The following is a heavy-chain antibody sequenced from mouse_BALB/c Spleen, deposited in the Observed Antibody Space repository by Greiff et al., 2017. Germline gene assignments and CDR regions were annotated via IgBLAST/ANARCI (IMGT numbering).Heavy chain of an antibody. J-gene: IGHJ2*01. CDR3: ARRGTTVVAHFDY. D-gene: IGHD1-1*01. Sequence: EVKVEESGGGLVKPGGSLKLSCAASGFTFSSYAMSWVRQSPEKRLEWVAEISSGGSYTYYPDTVTGRFTISRDNAKNTLYLEMSSLRSEDTAMYYCARRGTTVVAHFDYWGQGTTLTVSS. CDR2: ISSGGSYT. CDR1: GFTFSSYA. V-gene: IGHV5-9-4*01.